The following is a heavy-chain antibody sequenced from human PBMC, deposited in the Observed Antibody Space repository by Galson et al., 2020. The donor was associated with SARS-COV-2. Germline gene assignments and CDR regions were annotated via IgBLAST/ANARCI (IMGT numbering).Heavy chain of an antibody. V-gene: IGHV3-9*01. J-gene: IGHJ4*02. CDR3: AKGLAFGGNMITFGGVIAPFDY. CDR2: ISWNSGSI. Sequence: GGSLRLSCAASGFTFDDYAMHWVRQAPGKGLEWVSGISWNSGSIGYADSVKGRFTISRDNAKNSLYLQMNSLRAEDTALYYCAKGLAFGGNMITFGGVIAPFDYWGQGTLVTVSS. D-gene: IGHD3-16*02. CDR1: GFTFDDYA.